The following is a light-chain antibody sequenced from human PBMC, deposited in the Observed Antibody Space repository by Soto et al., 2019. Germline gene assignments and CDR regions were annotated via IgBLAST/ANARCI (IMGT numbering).Light chain of an antibody. J-gene: IGLJ1*01. CDR2: EVS. V-gene: IGLV2-14*01. CDR1: TSDLGGYNY. Sequence: LTQPASVSGSPGQSITISCTGTTSDLGGYNYVSWYQQHPGKVPKLMIYEVSNRPSGVSNRFSGSKSGNTASLTISGLQAEDEAAYYCFSYTTSSAPYVFGTGTKVTVL. CDR3: FSYTTSSAPYV.